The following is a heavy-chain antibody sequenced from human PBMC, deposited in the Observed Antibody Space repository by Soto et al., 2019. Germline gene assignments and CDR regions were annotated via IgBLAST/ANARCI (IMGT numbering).Heavy chain of an antibody. CDR1: VFTCISHE. CDR3: ARDFKDLTNFYYYGMDL. J-gene: IGHJ6*02. D-gene: IGHD3-9*01. V-gene: IGHV3-53*01. Sequence: GSLRLSGAGSVFTCISHEMRWVRQAPGKGLEWVSVLYRVGSRYYADSVKGRFTISRDNSKSILYLQMNSLRAEDTAVYYCARDFKDLTNFYYYGMDLWGQGTTVTVSS. CDR2: LYRVGSR.